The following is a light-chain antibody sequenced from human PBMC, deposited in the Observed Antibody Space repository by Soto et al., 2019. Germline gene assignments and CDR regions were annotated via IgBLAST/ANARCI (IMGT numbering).Light chain of an antibody. CDR2: EVS. J-gene: IGLJ1*01. V-gene: IGLV2-8*01. CDR3: SSYAGSNNYV. CDR1: SSDVGSHKR. Sequence: QSVLTQPASVSGSPGQSISISCTGTSSDVGSHKRVSWYQQHPGKAPKLMIYEVSKRPSGVPDRFSGSKSGNTASLTVSGLQAEDEADYYCSSYAGSNNYVFGTGTKVTVL.